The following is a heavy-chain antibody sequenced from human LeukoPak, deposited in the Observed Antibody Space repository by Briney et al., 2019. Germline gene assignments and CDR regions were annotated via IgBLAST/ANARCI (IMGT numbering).Heavy chain of an antibody. CDR1: GFTFSSSW. J-gene: IGHJ4*02. CDR3: VRGLNGNSDS. V-gene: IGHV3-74*01. CDR2: MNSDGRTT. Sequence: PGRSLRLSCAASGFTFSSSWMHWVRQAPGKGLIWVSRMNSDGRTTTYADSVKGRFTISRDNAKNTLFLQMNSLTADDTAVYYCVRGLNGNSDSWGQGALVTVSS. D-gene: IGHD2-8*01.